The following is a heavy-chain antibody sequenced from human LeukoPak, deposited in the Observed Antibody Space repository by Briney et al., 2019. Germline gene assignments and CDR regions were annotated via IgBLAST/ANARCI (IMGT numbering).Heavy chain of an antibody. J-gene: IGHJ4*02. CDR3: ARITGGDCRGFDY. D-gene: IGHD2-21*01. CDR2: IYSCGST. CDR1: GFTVSSNY. Sequence: GGSLRLSCAASGFTVSSNYMSWVRQAPGKGLEWVSVIYSCGSTYYADSVKGRFTISRDNSKNTLYLQMNSLRAEDTAVYYCARITGGDCRGFDYWGQGTLVTVSS. V-gene: IGHV3-66*01.